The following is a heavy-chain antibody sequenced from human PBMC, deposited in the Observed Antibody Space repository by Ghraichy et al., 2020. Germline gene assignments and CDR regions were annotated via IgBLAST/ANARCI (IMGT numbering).Heavy chain of an antibody. Sequence: SQTLSLTCTVSGGSISSYYWSWIRQPPGKGLEWIGYIYYSGSTNYNPSLKSRVTISVDTSKNQFSLKLSSVTAADTAVYYCARTTVQKRLNWFDPWGQGTLVTVSS. V-gene: IGHV4-59*01. CDR2: IYYSGST. J-gene: IGHJ5*02. D-gene: IGHD4-17*01. CDR3: ARTTVQKRLNWFDP. CDR1: GGSISSYY.